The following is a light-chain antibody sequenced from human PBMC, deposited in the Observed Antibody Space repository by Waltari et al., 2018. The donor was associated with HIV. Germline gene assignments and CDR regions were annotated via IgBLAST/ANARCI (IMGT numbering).Light chain of an antibody. CDR2: GVI. J-gene: IGLJ1*01. V-gene: IGLV2-23*02. CDR3: CSYAGRRTYV. CDR1: SSDIGSYNL. Sequence: QSALPQPASVSGSPGQSITISCTGTSSDIGSYNLVSWYQHHPGKAPKLRIHGVIRRPSGVSSGVAGAKSGNTASLTISGLQAEDEADYYCCSYAGRRTYVIGTGTKVTVL.